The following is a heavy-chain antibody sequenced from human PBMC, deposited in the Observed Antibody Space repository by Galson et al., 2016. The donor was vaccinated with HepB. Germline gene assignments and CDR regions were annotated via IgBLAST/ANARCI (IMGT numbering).Heavy chain of an antibody. J-gene: IGHJ4*02. D-gene: IGHD3/OR15-3a*01. CDR1: GFSFYTYA. CDR3: AKAQGAIWTFDY. CDR2: ISGSGGNT. V-gene: IGHV3-23*01. Sequence: SLRLSCAASGFSFYTYAMSWVRQAPGKRQEWVSGISGSGGNTYYADSVKGRFTLSRDNSKNTLFLQMNSLRVEDTAIYYCAKAQGAIWTFDYWGQGSLVTVSS.